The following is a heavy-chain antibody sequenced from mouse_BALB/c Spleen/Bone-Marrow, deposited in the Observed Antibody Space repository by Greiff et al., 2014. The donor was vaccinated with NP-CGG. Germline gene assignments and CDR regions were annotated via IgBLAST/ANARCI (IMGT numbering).Heavy chain of an antibody. V-gene: IGHV1-4*01. J-gene: IGHJ2*01. Sequence: VQLHQSGAELARPGASVKMSCKASGYPFTSYTMHWVKQRPGQGLEWIGYINPSSGYTNYNQKFKDKATLTADKSSSTAYMQLSSLTSEDSAGDYCVRGITTVVPRNYFDYWGQGTTLTVSS. CDR3: VRGITTVVPRNYFDY. CDR2: INPSSGYT. CDR1: GYPFTSYT. D-gene: IGHD1-1*01.